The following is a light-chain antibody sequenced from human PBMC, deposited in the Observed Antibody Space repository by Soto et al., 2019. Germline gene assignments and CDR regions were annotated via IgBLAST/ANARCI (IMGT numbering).Light chain of an antibody. Sequence: QSVLTQPPSVSGAPGQRVTISCTGSSSNIGAGYDVHWYQQLPGTAPKLLIYGNTNRPSGVPDRFSGSKSDTSASLAITGLQTEDEADYYCQYSDNSLSGSLLFGGGTKLTVL. V-gene: IGLV1-40*01. J-gene: IGLJ2*01. CDR3: QYSDNSLSGSLL. CDR2: GNT. CDR1: SSNIGAGYD.